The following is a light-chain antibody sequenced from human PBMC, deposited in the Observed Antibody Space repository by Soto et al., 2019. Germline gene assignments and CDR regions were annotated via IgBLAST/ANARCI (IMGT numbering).Light chain of an antibody. V-gene: IGLV2-14*01. J-gene: IGLJ2*01. CDR1: SSDVGGYNY. CDR3: AAWDDSLSGLV. CDR2: EVS. Sequence: QSALTQPASVSGSPGQSITISCTGTSSDVGGYNYVSWYQQYPGKAPKLMIYEVSNRPSGVSNRFSGSKSGNTASLTISGLQAEDEADYYCAAWDDSLSGLVFGGGTKLTVL.